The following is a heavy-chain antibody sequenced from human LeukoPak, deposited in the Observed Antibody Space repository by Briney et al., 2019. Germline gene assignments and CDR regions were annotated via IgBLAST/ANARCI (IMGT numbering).Heavy chain of an antibody. V-gene: IGHV4-34*01. J-gene: IGHJ6*02. CDR2: INHSGST. CDR3: ARVDYGDYIDYYYYGMDV. Sequence: SETLSLTCAVYGGSFSGYYWSWIRQPPGKGLEWIREINHSGSTNYNPSLKSRVTISVDTSKNQFSLKLSSVTAADTAVYYCARVDYGDYIDYYYYGMDVWGQGTTVTVSS. D-gene: IGHD4-17*01. CDR1: GGSFSGYY.